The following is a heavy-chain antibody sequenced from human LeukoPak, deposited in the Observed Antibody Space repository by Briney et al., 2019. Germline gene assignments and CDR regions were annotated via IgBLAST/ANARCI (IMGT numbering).Heavy chain of an antibody. CDR1: GFSFRSYA. CDR2: VSSDGSNK. Sequence: GRSLRLSCAASGFSFRSYAMHWVRQAPGKGLEWVAVVSSDGSNKYYADSVKGRFTISRDNSKNTLYLQMNSLRAEDTAVYYCAKDGRTYGEFDYWGQGTLVTVSS. J-gene: IGHJ4*02. V-gene: IGHV3-30*04. CDR3: AKDGRTYGEFDY. D-gene: IGHD4-17*01.